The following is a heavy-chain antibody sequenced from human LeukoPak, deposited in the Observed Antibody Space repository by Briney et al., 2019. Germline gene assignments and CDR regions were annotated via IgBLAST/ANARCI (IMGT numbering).Heavy chain of an antibody. J-gene: IGHJ4*02. CDR2: IYHSGST. CDR1: GGSISSGGYY. V-gene: IGHV4-30-2*01. D-gene: IGHD3-3*01. Sequence: SETLSLTCTVSGGSISSGGYYWSWIRQPPGKGLEWIGYIYHSGSTYYNPSLKSRVTISVDRSKNQFSLKLSSVTAADTAVYYCAREGRIFGVVIMPDYWGQGTLVTVSS. CDR3: AREGRIFGVVIMPDY.